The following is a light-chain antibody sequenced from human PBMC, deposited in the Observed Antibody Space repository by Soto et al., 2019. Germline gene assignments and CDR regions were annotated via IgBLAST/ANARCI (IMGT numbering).Light chain of an antibody. CDR1: SGPSTYA. CDR3: QTWNTDIRV. V-gene: IGLV4-69*01. Sequence: QLVLTQSPSASASLGASVKLTCTLSSGPSTYAIAWHQQQPGKGPRYLMRLDSDGSHTKGDGIPDRFSGSSSGAERYLTISSLQSEYEADYYCQTWNTDIRVFGGGTKLTVL. J-gene: IGLJ3*02. CDR2: LDSDGSH.